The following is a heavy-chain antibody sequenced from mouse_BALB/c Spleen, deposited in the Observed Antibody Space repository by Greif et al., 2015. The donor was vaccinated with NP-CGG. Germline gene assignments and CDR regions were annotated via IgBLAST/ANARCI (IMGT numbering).Heavy chain of an antibody. CDR1: GYSFTGYY. Sequence: LVKTGASVKISCKASGYSFTGYYMHWVKQSHGKSLEWIGYISCYNGATSYNQKFKGKATFTVDTSSSTAYMQCNSLTSEDAAVDYCARSPSITTGTYFDYWGQGTTLTVSS. CDR2: ISCYNGAT. J-gene: IGHJ2*01. D-gene: IGHD1-2*01. CDR3: ARSPSITTGTYFDY. V-gene: IGHV1S34*01.